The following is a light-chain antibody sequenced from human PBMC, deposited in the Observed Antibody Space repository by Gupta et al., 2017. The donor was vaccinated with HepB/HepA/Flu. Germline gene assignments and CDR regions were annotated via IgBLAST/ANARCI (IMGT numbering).Light chain of an antibody. V-gene: IGKV4-1*01. CDR3: QHYYSRPWT. CDR2: LAS. Sequence: DIVMTQSPDSLSVSLGERASHNCKSSQNLLYSSSNKHNPTWHQQTPRPPTMLLIYLASTPNSMVPDLCDGGGAGTYSPLTSSMLQAEYVAVYYCQHYYSRPWTFEQGTKVEIK. CDR1: QNLLYSSSNKHN. J-gene: IGKJ1*01.